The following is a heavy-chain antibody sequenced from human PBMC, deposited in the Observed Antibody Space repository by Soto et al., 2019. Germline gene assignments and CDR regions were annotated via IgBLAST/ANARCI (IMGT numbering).Heavy chain of an antibody. Sequence: PGXSLRLSCAASGFTFSSYGMNWVRQAPGKGLEWVSYISSSSSTIYYADSVKGRFTISRDNAKNSLYLQMNSLRDEDTAVYYCARESITMIVVSVDAFDIWGQGTMVTVSS. D-gene: IGHD3-22*01. J-gene: IGHJ3*02. V-gene: IGHV3-48*02. CDR1: GFTFSSYG. CDR2: ISSSSSTI. CDR3: ARESITMIVVSVDAFDI.